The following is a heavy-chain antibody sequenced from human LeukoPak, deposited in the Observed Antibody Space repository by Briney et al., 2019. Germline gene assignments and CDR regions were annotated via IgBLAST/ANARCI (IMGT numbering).Heavy chain of an antibody. V-gene: IGHV1-69*06. J-gene: IGHJ4*02. D-gene: IGHD6-13*01. CDR1: GGTFSSYA. Sequence: ASVKVSCKASGGTFSSYAISWVRQAPGQGLEWMGGIIPIFGTANYAQKFQGRVTVTADKSTSTAYMELSSLRSEDTAVYYCARSGEVGIAAPWGQGTLVTVSS. CDR3: ARSGEVGIAAP. CDR2: IIPIFGTA.